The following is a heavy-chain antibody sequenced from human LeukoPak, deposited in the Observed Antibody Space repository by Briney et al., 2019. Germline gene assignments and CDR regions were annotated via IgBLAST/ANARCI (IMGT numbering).Heavy chain of an antibody. J-gene: IGHJ4*02. CDR3: GRDRGGSYQNPYYIDY. CDR2: INAGNGNT. V-gene: IGHV1-3*01. D-gene: IGHD1-26*01. CDR1: GYTFTSYA. Sequence: ASVKVSCKASGYTFTSYATHWVRQAPGQRLEWMGWINAGNGNTKYSQKFQGRVTITRDTSASTAYMELSSLRSEDTAVYYCGRDRGGSYQNPYYIDYWGQGTLVTVSS.